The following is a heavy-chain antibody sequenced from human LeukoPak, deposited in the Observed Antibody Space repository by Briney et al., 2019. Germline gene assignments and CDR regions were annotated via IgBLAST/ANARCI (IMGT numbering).Heavy chain of an antibody. CDR1: GFTFSSYA. D-gene: IGHD3-22*01. CDR3: AKGSYYDSSGSFYFDY. Sequence: GGSLRLSCAASGFTFSSYAMSWVRQAPGKGLEWVSGISGSGDNTYYADSVKGRFTISRDNSKNRLYVQVNSLGTEDTAAYYCAKGSYYDSSGSFYFDYWGQGTLVTVSS. J-gene: IGHJ4*02. CDR2: ISGSGDNT. V-gene: IGHV3-23*01.